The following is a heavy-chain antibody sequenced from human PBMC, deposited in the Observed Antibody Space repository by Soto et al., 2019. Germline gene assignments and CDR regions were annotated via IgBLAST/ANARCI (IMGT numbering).Heavy chain of an antibody. CDR2: IFYSGTA. Sequence: QVQLQEAGPGLVKPSQTLSLTCIVSGGSISSGNHFWSWIRQPPGKGLEWIGYIFYSGTAHYNSSLQSRVTISIDTSKNQFSLNLSSGSAADTAMYYCASEVITPVHRGADDAFELWGQGTMVTVSS. CDR1: GGSISSGNHF. V-gene: IGHV4-30-4*01. CDR3: ASEVITPVHRGADDAFEL. J-gene: IGHJ3*01. D-gene: IGHD2-15*01.